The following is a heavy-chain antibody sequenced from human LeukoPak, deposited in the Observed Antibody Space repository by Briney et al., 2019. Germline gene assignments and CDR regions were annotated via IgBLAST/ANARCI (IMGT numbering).Heavy chain of an antibody. Sequence: SETLSLTCTVPGGSISSSRYYWGWIRQPPGKGLEWIGSIYYSGSTYYNPSLKSRVTISVDTSKTQFSLKVNSVTAADTAVYYCARLPREGYNSWFDYWGQGTLVSVSS. CDR3: ARLPREGYNSWFDY. CDR2: IYYSGST. CDR1: GGSISSSRYY. D-gene: IGHD5-24*01. V-gene: IGHV4-39*01. J-gene: IGHJ4*02.